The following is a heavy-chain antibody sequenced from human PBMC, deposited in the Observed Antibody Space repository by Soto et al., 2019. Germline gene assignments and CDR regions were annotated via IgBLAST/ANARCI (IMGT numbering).Heavy chain of an antibody. CDR3: ARDEYYDSNNWFDH. D-gene: IGHD3-22*01. V-gene: IGHV4-4*07. J-gene: IGHJ5*02. CDR1: GGAITAYY. Sequence: PSETLSLTCTVSGGAITAYYLSWIRQPVGEGLQWIGRVYSTGSTNYNPSLRSRVTMSVDTSQNQFFLRLSSVTAADTAVYYCARDEYYDSNNWFDHWGQRILVTVYS. CDR2: VYSTGST.